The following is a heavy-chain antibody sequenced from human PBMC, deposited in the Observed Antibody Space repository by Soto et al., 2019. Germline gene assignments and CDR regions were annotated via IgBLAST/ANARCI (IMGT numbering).Heavy chain of an antibody. Sequence: GGSLRLSCAASGFTFSSYAMHWVRQAPGKGLEWVAVISYDGSNKYYADSVKGRFTISRDNSKNTLYLQMNSLRAEDTAVYYCARYNFDYWGQGILVTVSS. CDR2: ISYDGSNK. V-gene: IGHV3-30-3*01. CDR1: GFTFSSYA. CDR3: ARYNFDY. J-gene: IGHJ4*02.